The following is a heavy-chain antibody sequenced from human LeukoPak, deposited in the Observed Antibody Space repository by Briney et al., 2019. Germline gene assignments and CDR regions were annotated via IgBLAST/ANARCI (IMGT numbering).Heavy chain of an antibody. D-gene: IGHD4-17*01. CDR3: AKGRGTTVTAAANY. J-gene: IGHJ4*02. CDR2: ISGSGGST. Sequence: PGGSLRLSCAASGFIFSSYAMDWVRQAPGKGLEWVSAISGSGGSTYYADSVKGRFTISRDNSKNTLFLQFNSLRADDTAVYYCAKGRGTTVTAAANYWGQGTLVTVSS. CDR1: GFIFSSYA. V-gene: IGHV3-23*01.